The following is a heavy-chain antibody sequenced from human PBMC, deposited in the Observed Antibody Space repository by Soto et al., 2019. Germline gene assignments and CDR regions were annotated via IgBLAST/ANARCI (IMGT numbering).Heavy chain of an antibody. D-gene: IGHD3-22*01. CDR2: IYYSGST. CDR1: GGSISGGDYY. CDR3: ARTYYYDSSGGWFDP. J-gene: IGHJ5*02. V-gene: IGHV4-30-4*02. Sequence: SETLSLTCTVSGGSISGGDYYWSWIRQPPGEGLEWIGYIYYSGSTYYNPSLKSRVTISVDTSKNQFSLKLSSVTAADTAVYYCARTYYYDSSGGWFDPWGQGTLVTVSS.